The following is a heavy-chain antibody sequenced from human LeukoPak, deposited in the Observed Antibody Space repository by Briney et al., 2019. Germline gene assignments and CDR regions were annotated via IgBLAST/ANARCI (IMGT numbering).Heavy chain of an antibody. Sequence: GGSLRLSCAASGFTFSSYVMHWVRQAPGKGLEWVALISHDGSHKVHADSVKGRFTISRDNSKNTVYLKMNSLRPEDTAVYFCAKEGPQAIVGVIGFDYWGQGSLVTVSS. CDR2: ISHDGSHK. J-gene: IGHJ4*02. D-gene: IGHD2-21*01. CDR1: GFTFSSYV. CDR3: AKEGPQAIVGVIGFDY. V-gene: IGHV3-30*04.